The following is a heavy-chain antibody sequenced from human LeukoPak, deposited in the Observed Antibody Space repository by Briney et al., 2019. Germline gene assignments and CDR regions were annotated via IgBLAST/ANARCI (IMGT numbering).Heavy chain of an antibody. CDR2: ISSSSSYI. V-gene: IGHV3-21*01. J-gene: IGHJ4*02. CDR3: ARSRGYYGSGGYYLTYYFDY. D-gene: IGHD3-10*01. CDR1: GFTFSSYS. Sequence: SGGSLRLSCAASGFTFSSYSMNWVRQAPGKGLEWVSSISSSSSYIYYADSVKGRFTISRDNAKNSLYLQMNSLRAEDTAVYYCARSRGYYGSGGYYLTYYFDYWGQGTLVTVSS.